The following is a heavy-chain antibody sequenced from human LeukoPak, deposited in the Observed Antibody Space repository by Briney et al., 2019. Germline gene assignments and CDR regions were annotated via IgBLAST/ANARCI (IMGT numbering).Heavy chain of an antibody. D-gene: IGHD3-10*01. CDR1: GYTFTSYG. CDR3: ARNLPNVLLWFGERGGWFDP. Sequence: ASVKVSCKASGYTFTSYGISWVRQAPGQGLEWMGWISAYNGNTNYSQKFQGRVTITRDTSASTAYMELSSLRSEDTAVYYCARNLPNVLLWFGERGGWFDPWGQGTLVTVSS. V-gene: IGHV1-18*01. CDR2: ISAYNGNT. J-gene: IGHJ5*02.